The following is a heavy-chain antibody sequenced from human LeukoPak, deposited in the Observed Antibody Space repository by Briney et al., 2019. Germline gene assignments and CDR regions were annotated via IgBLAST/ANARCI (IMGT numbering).Heavy chain of an antibody. Sequence: QTGGSLRLSCAASGFTFSSYSMNWVRQAPGKGLEWVSYISSSSSTIYYADSVKGRFTISRDNAKNSLYLQMNSLRAEDTAVYYCARDREGSGWLYMDVWGKGTTVTISS. D-gene: IGHD6-19*01. CDR2: ISSSSSTI. J-gene: IGHJ6*03. CDR1: GFTFSSYS. V-gene: IGHV3-48*01. CDR3: ARDREGSGWLYMDV.